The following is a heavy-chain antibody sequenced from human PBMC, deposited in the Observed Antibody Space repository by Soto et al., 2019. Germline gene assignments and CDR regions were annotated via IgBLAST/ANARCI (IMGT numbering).Heavy chain of an antibody. V-gene: IGHV1-69*12. CDR1: GGTFSSYA. CDR3: ARDDSSGYYFSHYFDY. D-gene: IGHD3-22*01. J-gene: IGHJ4*02. CDR2: IIPIFGTA. Sequence: QVQLVQSGAEVKKPGSSVKVSCKASGGTFSSYAISWVRQAPGQGLEWVGGIIPIFGTANYAQKFQGRVTITADESTSTAYMELSSLRSEDTAVYYCARDDSSGYYFSHYFDYWGQGTLVTVSS.